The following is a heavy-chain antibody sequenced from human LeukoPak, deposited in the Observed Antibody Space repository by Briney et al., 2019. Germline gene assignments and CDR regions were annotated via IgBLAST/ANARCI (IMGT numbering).Heavy chain of an antibody. CDR1: GYTFTSYG. CDR2: ISAYNGNT. CDR3: ARDFVDYYYDSSGYYYY. J-gene: IGHJ4*02. Sequence: ASVKVSCKASGYTFTSYGISWVRQAPGQGLEWMGWISAYNGNTNYAQKLQGRVTMTTDTSTSTAYMELRSLRSDDTAVYYCARDFVDYYYDSSGYYYYWGQGTLVTVSS. V-gene: IGHV1-18*01. D-gene: IGHD3-22*01.